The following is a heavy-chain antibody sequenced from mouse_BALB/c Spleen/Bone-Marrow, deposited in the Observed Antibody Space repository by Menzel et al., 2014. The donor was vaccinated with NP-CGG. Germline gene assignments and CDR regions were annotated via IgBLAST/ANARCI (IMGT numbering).Heavy chain of an antibody. Sequence: EVKVVESGGGLVQPGGSRKLSCSASGFSFSSFGMHWVRQAPEKGLEWVAYISSGGITIFYADTVKGRFTISRDNPKNTLFLQMTSLRSEDTAMYYCTRGGNWEDFDYWGQGTTLTVSS. J-gene: IGHJ2*01. CDR1: GFSFSSFG. D-gene: IGHD4-1*01. CDR3: TRGGNWEDFDY. V-gene: IGHV5-17*02. CDR2: ISSGGITI.